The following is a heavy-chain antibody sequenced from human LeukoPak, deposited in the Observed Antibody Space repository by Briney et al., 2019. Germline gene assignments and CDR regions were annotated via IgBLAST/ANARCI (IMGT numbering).Heavy chain of an antibody. J-gene: IGHJ3*02. Sequence: ASVKVSCKASGYTFTSYDINWVRQAPGQGLEWMGWMNPNSGNTGYAQKFQGRVTITRNTSIGTAYMELSSLRSEDTAVYYCARTRRYCSSTSCPDAFDIWGQGTMVTVSS. CDR1: GYTFTSYD. V-gene: IGHV1-8*03. D-gene: IGHD2-2*01. CDR3: ARTRRYCSSTSCPDAFDI. CDR2: MNPNSGNT.